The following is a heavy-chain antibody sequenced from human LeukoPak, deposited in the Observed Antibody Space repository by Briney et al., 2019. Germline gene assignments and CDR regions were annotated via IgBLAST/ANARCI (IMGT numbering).Heavy chain of an antibody. CDR2: IIPIFGTA. J-gene: IGHJ4*02. CDR3: ARAGPSIVGATDFDY. D-gene: IGHD1-26*01. CDR1: GGTFSSYA. Sequence: ASVKVSCKASGGTFSSYAISWVRQAPGQGLEWMGGIIPIFGTANYAQKFQGRVTMTRDMSTSTVYMELSSLRSEDTAVYYCARAGPSIVGATDFDYWGQGTLVTVSS. V-gene: IGHV1-69*05.